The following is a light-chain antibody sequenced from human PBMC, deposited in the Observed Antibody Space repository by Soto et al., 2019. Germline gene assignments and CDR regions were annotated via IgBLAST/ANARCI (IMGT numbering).Light chain of an antibody. CDR2: QDT. V-gene: IGLV3-1*01. CDR3: QAWDSNTEV. CDR1: KLGNKY. J-gene: IGLJ1*01. Sequence: SYELTQPPSVSVSPGQTASITCSGDKLGNKYVCWYQQKPGQSPVLVIYQDTNRPSGIPERFSGSNSGNTATLTISGTQAVDEADYYCQAWDSNTEVFGTGTKVTVL.